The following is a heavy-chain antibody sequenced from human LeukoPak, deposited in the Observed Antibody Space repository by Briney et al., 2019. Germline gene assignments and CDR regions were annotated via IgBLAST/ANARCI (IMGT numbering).Heavy chain of an antibody. J-gene: IGHJ4*02. D-gene: IGHD3-10*01. Sequence: ASVTVSSKASGYTFTIYYIHWVRQAPGQGLEWMGVINPNDDSTSYAQKFQGRVTMTRDTSTSTVYMELSSLRSEDTAVHYCAKSMIRGATYYFDYWGQGTLVTVSS. CDR1: GYTFTIYY. V-gene: IGHV1-46*01. CDR3: AKSMIRGATYYFDY. CDR2: INPNDDST.